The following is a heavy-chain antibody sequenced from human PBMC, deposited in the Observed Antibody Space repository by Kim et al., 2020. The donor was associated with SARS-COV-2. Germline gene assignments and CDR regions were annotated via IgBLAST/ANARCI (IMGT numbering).Heavy chain of an antibody. V-gene: IGHV4-59*09. J-gene: IGHJ3*02. D-gene: IGHD6-19*01. CDR3: ARGGADSSGWPDAFDI. Sequence: SLKSRVTISVDTSKNQFSLKLSSVTAADTAVYYCARGGADSSGWPDAFDIWGQGTMVTVSS.